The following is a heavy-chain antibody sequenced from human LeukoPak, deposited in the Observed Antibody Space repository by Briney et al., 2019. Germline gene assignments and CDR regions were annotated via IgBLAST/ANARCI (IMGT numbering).Heavy chain of an antibody. V-gene: IGHV4-34*01. CDR3: ARQHHIVGVRSVDY. J-gene: IGHJ4*02. D-gene: IGHD1-26*01. CDR1: GGSIRSYY. CDR2: INHSGST. Sequence: PSETLSLTCTVSGGSIRSYYWSWIRQPPGKGLEWIGEINHSGSTNYNPSLKSRVTISVDTSKNQFSLKLSSVTAADTAVYYCARQHHIVGVRSVDYWGQGTLVTVSS.